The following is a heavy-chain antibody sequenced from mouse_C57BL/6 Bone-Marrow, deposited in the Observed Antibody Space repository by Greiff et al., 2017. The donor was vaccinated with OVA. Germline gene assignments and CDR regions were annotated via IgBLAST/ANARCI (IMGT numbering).Heavy chain of an antibody. V-gene: IGHV1-5*01. CDR3: TREKLAAIYYDYEFAY. CDR1: GYTFTSYW. CDR2: IYPGNSDT. D-gene: IGHD2-4*01. J-gene: IGHJ3*01. Sequence: EVQLQQSGTVLARPGASVKMSCKTSGYTFTSYWMHWVKQRPGQGLEWIGAIYPGNSDTSYNQKFKGKAKLTAVTSASTAYMELSSLTNEDSAVYYCTREKLAAIYYDYEFAYWGQGTLVTVSA.